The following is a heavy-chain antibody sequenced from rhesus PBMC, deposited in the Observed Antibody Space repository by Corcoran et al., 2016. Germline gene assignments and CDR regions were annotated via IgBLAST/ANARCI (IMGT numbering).Heavy chain of an antibody. J-gene: IGHJ4*01. CDR2: IYGSGSST. CDR3: ARDPTLTASY. V-gene: IGHV4-122*01. CDR1: GGSISSSDYY. Sequence: QVQLQESGPGLVKPSETLSLTCGVSGGSISSSDYYWSWIRQAPGKGLEWIGYIYGSGSSTNYNPSLKNRLTISKDTSKNQFSLRLTSVTAADTAVYYCARDPTLTASYWGQGVLVTVSS. D-gene: IGHD1-38*01.